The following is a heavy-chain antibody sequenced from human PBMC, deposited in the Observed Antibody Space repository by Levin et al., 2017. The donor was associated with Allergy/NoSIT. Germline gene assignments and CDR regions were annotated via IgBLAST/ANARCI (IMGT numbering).Heavy chain of an antibody. CDR2: VYHRGST. CDR3: VRHDDRDCSGSWYNN. Sequence: SQTLSLTCTVSGGSFTSYYWSWIRQPPGKGLEWIGYVYHRGSTDYNPPLRSRVTISVDTSKNQFSLRLSSVTAADTAVYYCVRHDDRDCSGSWYNNWGQGTLVTVSS. CDR1: GGSFTSYY. J-gene: IGHJ4*02. V-gene: IGHV4-59*08. D-gene: IGHD6-13*01.